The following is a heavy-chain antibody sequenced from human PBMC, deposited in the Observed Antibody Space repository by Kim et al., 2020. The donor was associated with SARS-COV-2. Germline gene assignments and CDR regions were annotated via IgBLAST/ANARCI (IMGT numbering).Heavy chain of an antibody. D-gene: IGHD3-22*01. CDR1: GFTFSSYA. CDR3: ATLDYYDSSGYVPYYYYGMDV. Sequence: GGSLRLSCAASGFTFSSYAMSWVRQAPGKGLEWVSAISGSGGSTYYADSVKGRFTISRDNSKNTLYLQMNSLRAEDTAVYYCATLDYYDSSGYVPYYYYGMDVWGQGTTVTVSS. V-gene: IGHV3-23*01. J-gene: IGHJ6*02. CDR2: ISGSGGST.